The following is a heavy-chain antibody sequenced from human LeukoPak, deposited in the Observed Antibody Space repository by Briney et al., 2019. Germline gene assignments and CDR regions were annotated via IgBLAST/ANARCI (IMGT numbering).Heavy chain of an antibody. CDR1: GGTFSSYA. CDR2: IIPIFGTA. Sequence: GASVKVPCKASGGTFSSYAISWVRQAPGQGLEWMGGIIPIFGTANYAQKFQGRVTITADESTSTAYMELSSLRSEDTAVYYCAREAHTSPQAFQHWGQGTLVTVSS. CDR3: AREAHTSPQAFQH. V-gene: IGHV1-69*13. D-gene: IGHD2-2*02. J-gene: IGHJ1*01.